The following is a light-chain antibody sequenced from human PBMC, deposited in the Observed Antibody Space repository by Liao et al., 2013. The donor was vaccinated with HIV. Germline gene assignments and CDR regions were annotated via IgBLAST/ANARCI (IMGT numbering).Light chain of an antibody. Sequence: SYVLTQPPSVSVAPGKTARITCGGNNIGSKSVHWYQQKPGQAPVLVIYYDSDRPSGIRERFSGSNSGNTATLTVTRVEAGDEADYYCQVWDIGSDLRIVFGVGT. CDR3: QVWDIGSDLRIV. J-gene: IGLJ3*02. CDR1: NIGSKS. V-gene: IGLV3-21*01. CDR2: YDS.